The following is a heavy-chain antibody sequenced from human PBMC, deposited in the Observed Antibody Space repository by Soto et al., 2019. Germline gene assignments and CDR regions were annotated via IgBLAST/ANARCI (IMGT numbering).Heavy chain of an antibody. CDR1: GGSFSGFY. J-gene: IGHJ4*02. CDR2: INHSGST. Sequence: SETLSLICAVYGGSFSGFYWSWIRRPPGKGLEWIGEINHSGSTNYNPSLKSRVTISVDTSKNQFSLKLSSVTAADTAVYYCARAPNYDYIWGSYRVVFGFDYWGQGTLVTVSS. V-gene: IGHV4-34*01. D-gene: IGHD3-16*02. CDR3: ARAPNYDYIWGSYRVVFGFDY.